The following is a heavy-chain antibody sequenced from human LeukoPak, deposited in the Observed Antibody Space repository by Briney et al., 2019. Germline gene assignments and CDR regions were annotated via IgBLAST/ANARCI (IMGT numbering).Heavy chain of an antibody. CDR3: ARALSLHVMDY. D-gene: IGHD2/OR15-2a*01. CDR2: IYYSGST. V-gene: IGHV4-39*07. J-gene: IGHJ4*02. CDR1: GGSISSSSYY. Sequence: PSETLSLTCTVSGGSISSSSYYWGWIRQPPGKGLEWIGSIYYSGSTYYNPSLKSRVTISVDTSKNQFSLKLSSVTAADTAVYYCARALSLHVMDYWGQGTLVTVSS.